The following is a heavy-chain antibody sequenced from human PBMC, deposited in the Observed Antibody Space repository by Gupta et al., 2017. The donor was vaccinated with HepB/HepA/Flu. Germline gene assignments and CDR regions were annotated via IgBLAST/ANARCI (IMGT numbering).Heavy chain of an antibody. V-gene: IGHV1-69*01. D-gene: IGHD3-22*01. J-gene: IGHJ6*02. CDR3: ARDGMYYYDSSGYYRDVGMDV. Sequence: QVQLVQSGAEVKKPGSSVKVSCKASGGTFSSYAISWVRQAPGQGLEWMGGIIPIFGTANYAQKFQGRVTITADESTSTAYMELSSLRSEDTAVYYCARDGMYYYDSSGYYRDVGMDVWGQGTTVTVSS. CDR2: IIPIFGTA. CDR1: GGTFSSYA.